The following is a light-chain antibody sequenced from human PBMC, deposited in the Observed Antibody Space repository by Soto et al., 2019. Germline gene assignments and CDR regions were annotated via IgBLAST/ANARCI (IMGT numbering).Light chain of an antibody. J-gene: IGKJ4*01. Sequence: EIVLTQSPATLSLSPGEIATLSFSASQSVSSYLAWYQQKPGQAPRLLIYGASNRATGIPDRFSGSGSGTDFTLTISKLEAEDSAVYYCQQYGRSPLTFGGGTKVDIK. CDR3: QQYGRSPLT. CDR2: GAS. CDR1: QSVSSY. V-gene: IGKV3-20*01.